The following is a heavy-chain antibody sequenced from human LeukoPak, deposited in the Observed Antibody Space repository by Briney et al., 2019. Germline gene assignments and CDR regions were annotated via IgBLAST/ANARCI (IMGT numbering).Heavy chain of an antibody. CDR2: INSDGSTT. D-gene: IGHD2-15*01. CDR3: ARGGYCSGGSCYRGFDY. J-gene: IGHJ4*02. V-gene: IGHV3-74*01. CDR1: ALTFSNYS. Sequence: GGSLRLSSAPFALTFSNYSMQCVRQAPGTVLVWLSRINSDGSTTSYADSLEGRFTLSRDHAKNTLFLQMHSLRAEDTAVYYCARGGYCSGGSCYRGFDYWGRGTLVTVSS.